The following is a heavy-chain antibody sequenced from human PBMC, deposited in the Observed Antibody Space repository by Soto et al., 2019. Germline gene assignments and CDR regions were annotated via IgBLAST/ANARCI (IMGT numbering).Heavy chain of an antibody. D-gene: IGHD6-13*01. Sequence: QVQLVQSGAEVKKPGSSVKVSCKASGGTFSSYAISWVRQAPGQGLEWMGGIIPIFGTANYAQKFQGRVTIXXDXSXXTAYMELSSLRSEDTAVYYCARSQGYSSNWNWSDPWGQGTLVTVSS. CDR3: ARSQGYSSNWNWSDP. J-gene: IGHJ5*02. CDR2: IIPIFGTA. CDR1: GGTFSSYA. V-gene: IGHV1-69*12.